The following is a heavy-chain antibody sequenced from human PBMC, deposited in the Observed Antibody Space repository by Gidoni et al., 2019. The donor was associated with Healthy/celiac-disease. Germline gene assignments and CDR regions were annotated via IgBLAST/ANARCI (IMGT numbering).Heavy chain of an antibody. Sequence: QVLLFPPGAEVNKPWASSHVSCKASVYPFPGYYSHWVRQGPGQGLAWMGWINPNSGGTNYAQKFQGWVTMTRDTSISTAYMERSRLRSDDTAVYYCAREVGRGIAAEIEAFDIWGQGTMVTVSS. V-gene: IGHV1-2*04. CDR3: AREVGRGIAAEIEAFDI. CDR2: INPNSGGT. CDR1: VYPFPGYY. D-gene: IGHD6-13*01. J-gene: IGHJ3*02.